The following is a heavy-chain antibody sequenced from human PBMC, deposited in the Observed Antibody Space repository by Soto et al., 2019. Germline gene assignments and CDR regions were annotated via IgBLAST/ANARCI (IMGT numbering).Heavy chain of an antibody. CDR2: INHSGST. CDR1: GGSFSGYY. Sequence: QVQLQQWGAGLLKPSETLSLTCAVYGGSFSGYYWSWIRQPPGKGLEWIGEINHSGSTNYNPSLKSRVTISVDTSKNQFSLKLSSVTAADTAVYYCARDLTSSSSGLAWGQGTLVTVSS. D-gene: IGHD6-6*01. V-gene: IGHV4-34*01. J-gene: IGHJ5*02. CDR3: ARDLTSSSSGLA.